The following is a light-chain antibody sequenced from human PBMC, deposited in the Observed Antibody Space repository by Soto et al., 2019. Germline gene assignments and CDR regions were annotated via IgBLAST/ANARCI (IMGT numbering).Light chain of an antibody. V-gene: IGKV3-15*01. CDR1: QSVSSN. J-gene: IGKJ3*01. Sequence: EIVMTQSPATLSVSPGERATLSCRASQSVSSNLAWYQQKPGQAPRLLIYGASTRATGIPARFSGSGSGTEFTLTISSLQSEDFAVYYCQQYDNTPPSVTFGPGTKVDIK. CDR3: QQYDNTPPSVT. CDR2: GAS.